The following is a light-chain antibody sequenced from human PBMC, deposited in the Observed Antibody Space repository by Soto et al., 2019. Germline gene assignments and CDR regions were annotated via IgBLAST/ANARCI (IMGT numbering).Light chain of an antibody. J-gene: IGKJ1*01. CDR1: QSISYY. Sequence: DIQMPQSPSSLSASVGDRVTITCRTSQSISYYLNWYQQKPGKAPKLLIYAASSLQSGVPSRFSGSGSGTDFTLTISSLQPDDSATYYCQQGYGTPRAFGQGTKVEIK. CDR3: QQGYGTPRA. CDR2: AAS. V-gene: IGKV1-39*01.